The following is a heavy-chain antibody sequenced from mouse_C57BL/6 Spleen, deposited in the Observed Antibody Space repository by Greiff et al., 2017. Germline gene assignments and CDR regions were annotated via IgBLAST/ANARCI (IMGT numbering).Heavy chain of an antibody. CDR2: IHPNSGST. D-gene: IGHD1-1*01. Sequence: QVQLQQPGAELVKPGASVKLSCKAYGYTFTSYWMHWVKQRPGQGLEWIGMIHPNSGSTNYNEKFKSKATLTVDKSSSTAYMQLSSLTSEDSAVYYCARLDYGSSHWYFDVWGTGTTVTVSS. CDR3: ARLDYGSSHWYFDV. J-gene: IGHJ1*03. CDR1: GYTFTSYW. V-gene: IGHV1-64*01.